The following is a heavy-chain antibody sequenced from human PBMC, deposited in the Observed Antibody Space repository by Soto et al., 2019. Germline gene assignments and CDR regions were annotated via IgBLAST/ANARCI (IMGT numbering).Heavy chain of an antibody. J-gene: IGHJ6*02. D-gene: IGHD2-2*01. CDR3: ARGDIVVVPAARDPVYYYYYGMDV. V-gene: IGHV4-59*01. Sequence: QVQLQESGPGLVKPSETLSLTCTVSGGSISSYYLSWIRQPPGKGLEWIGYIYYSGSTNYNPSLKSRVTISVDTSKNQFSLKLSSVTAADTAVYYCARGDIVVVPAARDPVYYYYYGMDVWGQGTTVTVSS. CDR1: GGSISSYY. CDR2: IYYSGST.